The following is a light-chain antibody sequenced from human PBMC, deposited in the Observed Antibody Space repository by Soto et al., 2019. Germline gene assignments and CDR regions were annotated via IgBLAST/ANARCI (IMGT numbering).Light chain of an antibody. V-gene: IGKV1-39*01. CDR1: QRISDC. CDR3: QQTDNAPLT. J-gene: IGKJ4*01. CDR2: AAS. Sequence: DIQMTPSPSSLSASVGDRVTITCRARQRISDCFNWYQQKPGKAPQLLIFAASSLQSGVSSRLSGRRSGTDFTLTISSLQPEDFATYYCQQTDNAPLTFGGGTKGEIK.